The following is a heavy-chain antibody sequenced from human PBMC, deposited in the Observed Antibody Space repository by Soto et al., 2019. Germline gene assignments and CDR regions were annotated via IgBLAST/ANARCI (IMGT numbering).Heavy chain of an antibody. CDR3: AGFGTIFGVVSVFAFDP. CDR2: IYYSGST. J-gene: IGHJ5*02. V-gene: IGHV4-39*01. D-gene: IGHD3-3*01. CDR1: GGSISSSNYY. Sequence: QLQLQESGPGLVKPSETLSLTCTVSGGSISSSNYYWGWIRQPPGKGLEWIGSIYYSGSTYYNPSLKSRVTISVDTSKNQFSLKLSSVTAADTAVYYCAGFGTIFGVVSVFAFDPWGQGTLVTVSS.